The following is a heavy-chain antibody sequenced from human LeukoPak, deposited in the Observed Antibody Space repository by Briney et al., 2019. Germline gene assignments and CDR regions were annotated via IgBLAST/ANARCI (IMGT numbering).Heavy chain of an antibody. CDR1: GGSISSSSYY. V-gene: IGHV4-39*01. J-gene: IGHJ5*02. Sequence: SQTLSLTCTVSGGSISSSSYYWGWIRQPPGKGLEWIGSIYYSGSTYYNPSLKSRVTISVDTSKNQFSLKLSSVTAADTAVYYCARLFWSANNWFDPWGQGTLVTVSS. D-gene: IGHD3-3*01. CDR3: ARLFWSANNWFDP. CDR2: IYYSGST.